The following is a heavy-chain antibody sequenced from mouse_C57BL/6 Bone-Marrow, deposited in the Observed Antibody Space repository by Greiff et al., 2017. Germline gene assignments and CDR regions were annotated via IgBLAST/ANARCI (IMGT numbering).Heavy chain of an antibody. D-gene: IGHD1-1*01. J-gene: IGHJ1*03. CDR3: ALITTVVATRDWYFDV. CDR2: IDPANGNT. V-gene: IGHV14-3*01. Sequence: VHVKQSVAELVRPGASVKLSCTASGFNIKNTYMHWVKQRPEQGLEWIGRIDPANGNTKYAPKFQGKATITADTSSNTAYLQLSSLTSEDTAIYYCALITTVVATRDWYFDVWGTGTTVTVSS. CDR1: GFNIKNTY.